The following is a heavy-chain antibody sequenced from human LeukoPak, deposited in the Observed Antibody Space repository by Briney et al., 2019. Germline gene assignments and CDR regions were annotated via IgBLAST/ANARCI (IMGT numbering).Heavy chain of an antibody. CDR2: INSDASTT. Sequence: PGGSLRLSCAASGFTFNNYWMHWVRQAPGKGLVWVSRINSDASTTNYVDSVKGRFTISRDNSKNTLYLQMNSLRAEDTAVYYCARPITMIVVLQSPIDYWGQGTLVTVSS. D-gene: IGHD3-22*01. J-gene: IGHJ4*02. CDR1: GFTFNNYW. V-gene: IGHV3-74*01. CDR3: ARPITMIVVLQSPIDY.